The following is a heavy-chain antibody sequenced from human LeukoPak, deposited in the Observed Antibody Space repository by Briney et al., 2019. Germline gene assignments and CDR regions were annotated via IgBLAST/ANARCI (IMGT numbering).Heavy chain of an antibody. V-gene: IGHV3-15*07. J-gene: IGHJ4*02. Sequence: GGSLRLSCAASGFTFTNAWMNWVRQAPGKGLEWVSRIKSKADGETIDYAAPVKGTFTFSRDDSKNMLYLQMNSLKSEDTAVYYCSTLTSRGLSDSWGQGTLVTVSS. CDR3: STLTSRGLSDS. D-gene: IGHD1-20*01. CDR1: GFTFTNAW. CDR2: IKSKADGETI.